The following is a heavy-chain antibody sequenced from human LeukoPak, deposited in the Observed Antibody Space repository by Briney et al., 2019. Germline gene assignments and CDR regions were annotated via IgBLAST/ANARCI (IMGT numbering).Heavy chain of an antibody. D-gene: IGHD6-19*01. CDR2: VNNDGSST. CDR3: ARSSYPYYFDY. J-gene: IGHJ4*02. Sequence: GGSLRLSCGASAFIFSSYWMHWVRQAPGKGLMWVSRVNNDGSSTTYADSVEGRFTISRDNARNTLYLQMNSLRAEDTAVYYCARSSYPYYFDYWGQGTLVTVSS. CDR1: AFIFSSYW. V-gene: IGHV3-74*01.